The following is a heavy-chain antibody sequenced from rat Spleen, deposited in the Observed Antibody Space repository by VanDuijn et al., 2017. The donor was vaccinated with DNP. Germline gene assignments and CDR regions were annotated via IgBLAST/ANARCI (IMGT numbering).Heavy chain of an antibody. J-gene: IGHJ2*01. CDR2: ILYDGTIT. CDR1: GFTFSDFN. Sequence: EVQLVESGGGLVQPGRSLKLSCVASGFTFSDFNMAWVRQAPKKGLEWVATILYDGTITYYGASVKGRFTISRDNAKNTLYLQMDSLRSEDTATYYCAYYHDGYHWGQGVMVTVSS. V-gene: IGHV5-7*01. D-gene: IGHD1-12*03. CDR3: AYYHDGYH.